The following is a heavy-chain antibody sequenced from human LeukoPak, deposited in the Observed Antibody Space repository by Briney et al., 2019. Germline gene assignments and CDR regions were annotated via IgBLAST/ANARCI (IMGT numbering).Heavy chain of an antibody. CDR2: INPSGGST. CDR3: ARGSYDYVWGSYRERGVDY. CDR1: GYIFTSYH. J-gene: IGHJ4*02. Sequence: ASVKVSCKASGYIFTSYHIHWVRQAPGQGLEWMGIINPSGGSTNYAQKFQGRVTMTRDTSTSTVYMELSRLRSDDTAVYYCARGSYDYVWGSYRERGVDYWGQGTLVTVSS. D-gene: IGHD3-16*02. V-gene: IGHV1-46*01.